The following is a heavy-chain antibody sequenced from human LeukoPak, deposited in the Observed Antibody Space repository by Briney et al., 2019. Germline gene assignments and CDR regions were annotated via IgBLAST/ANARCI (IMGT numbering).Heavy chain of an antibody. V-gene: IGHV3-48*03. J-gene: IGHJ4*02. CDR3: ASSATMSLY. D-gene: IGHD5-12*01. CDR1: GFTFSSYE. CDR2: ISSSGSTI. Sequence: GGSLRLSCAASGFTFSSYEMNWVRQAPGKGLEWVSYISSSGSTIYYADSVKGRFTISRDNAKNSLYLQMNCLRAEDTAVYYCASSATMSLYWGQGTLVTVSS.